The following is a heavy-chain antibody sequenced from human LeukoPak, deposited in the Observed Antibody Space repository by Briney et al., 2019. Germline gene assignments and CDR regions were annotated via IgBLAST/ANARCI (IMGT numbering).Heavy chain of an antibody. Sequence: SETLSLTCTVSGGSISSSSYYWGWVRQPPGKELAWIGTISYSGSTYYNPSLKSRVTIAVDTSENQFSLKLSSVTAADTAVYYCARQRGYPSSYWYFDLWGRGTQVTVSS. CDR2: ISYSGST. CDR1: GGSISSSSYY. V-gene: IGHV4-39*01. J-gene: IGHJ2*01. D-gene: IGHD6-13*01. CDR3: ARQRGYPSSYWYFDL.